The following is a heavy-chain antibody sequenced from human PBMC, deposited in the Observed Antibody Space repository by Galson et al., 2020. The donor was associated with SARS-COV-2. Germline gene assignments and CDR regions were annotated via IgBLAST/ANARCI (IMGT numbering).Heavy chain of an antibody. V-gene: IGHV4-38-2*01. CDR3: ARPSSSGYYSVWDYAL. Sequence: SETLSLTCAVSGYSISSDFYWGWIRQPPGKGLEWIGNIYHSGSTYYNPSLKSRVTISIDKSKNQFSLKLSSVTASDTAVYYCARPSSSGYYSVWDYALWGRGTLVTVSS. CDR2: IYHSGST. CDR1: GYSISSDFY. D-gene: IGHD3-22*01. J-gene: IGHJ2*01.